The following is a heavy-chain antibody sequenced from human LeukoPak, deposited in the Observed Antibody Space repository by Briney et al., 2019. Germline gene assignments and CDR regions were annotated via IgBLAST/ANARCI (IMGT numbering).Heavy chain of an antibody. V-gene: IGHV3-53*01. CDR3: AKDYGDYYDWFDP. D-gene: IGHD4-17*01. CDR1: GFTVSSNY. J-gene: IGHJ5*02. Sequence: GGSLRLSCAASGFTVSSNYMNWVRQAPGKGLEWVSVVSSGGDTYYADSVKGRFTISRDNSKNTLYLQMNSLRAEDTAVYYCAKDYGDYYDWFDPWGQGTLVTVSS. CDR2: VSSGGDT.